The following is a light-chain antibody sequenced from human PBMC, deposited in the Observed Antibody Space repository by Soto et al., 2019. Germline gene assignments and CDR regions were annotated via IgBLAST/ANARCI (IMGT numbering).Light chain of an antibody. CDR1: NIGSKS. J-gene: IGLJ2*01. CDR3: QVWDGSSEHVF. Sequence: SYELTQTPSVSVAPGQTAMINCAGNNIGSKSVHWYQQKPGQAPVLVVHDDDDRPSGIPERFSGSKSGNMATLTINRVEAGDEADYYCQVWDGSSEHVFFGGGTKLTVL. CDR2: DDD. V-gene: IGLV3-21*02.